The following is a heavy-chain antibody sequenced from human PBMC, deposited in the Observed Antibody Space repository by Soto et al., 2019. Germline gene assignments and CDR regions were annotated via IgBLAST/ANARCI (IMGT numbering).Heavy chain of an antibody. Sequence: SETLLTCTVSGGSISSYYWSWIRQPPGKGLEWIGYIYYSGSTNYNPSLKSRVTISVDTSKNQFSLKLSSVTAADTAVYYCAKDQGSSWYEIDYWGQGTLVTVSS. J-gene: IGHJ4*02. CDR3: AKDQGSSWYEIDY. V-gene: IGHV4-59*01. CDR2: IYYSGST. CDR1: GGSISSYY. D-gene: IGHD6-13*01.